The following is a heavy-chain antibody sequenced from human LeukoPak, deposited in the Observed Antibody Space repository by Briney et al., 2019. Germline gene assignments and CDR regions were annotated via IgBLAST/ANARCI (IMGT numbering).Heavy chain of an antibody. CDR3: AKVLSNYYYYYYMDV. CDR1: GFTFSNYI. D-gene: IGHD4-11*01. V-gene: IGHV3-30*18. Sequence: GGSLRLSCAASGFTFSNYIMHWVRQAPGKGLDWVAVILEDGSYQFYADSVKGRFSISRDNSKNILLLQMNSLRGEDTAVYYCAKVLSNYYYYYYMDVWGKGTTVTVSS. CDR2: ILEDGSYQ. J-gene: IGHJ6*03.